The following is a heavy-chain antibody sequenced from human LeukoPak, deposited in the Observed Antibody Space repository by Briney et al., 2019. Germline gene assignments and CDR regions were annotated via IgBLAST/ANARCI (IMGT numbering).Heavy chain of an antibody. CDR3: TREVSGSLYFDY. V-gene: IGHV3-66*01. J-gene: IGHJ4*02. D-gene: IGHD1-26*01. CDR1: GFTVSSNY. Sequence: PGGSLRLSCAASGFTVSSNYMSWVRQAPGKGLEWVSVIYSGGSTYYADSVKGRFTISRDNSKNTLYLQMNSLRAEDTAVYYCTREVSGSLYFDYWGQGTLVTVSS. CDR2: IYSGGST.